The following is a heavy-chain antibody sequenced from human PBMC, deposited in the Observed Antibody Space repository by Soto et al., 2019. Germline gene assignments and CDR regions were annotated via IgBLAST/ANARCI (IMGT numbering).Heavy chain of an antibody. CDR2: IKQDGSDK. J-gene: IGHJ4*02. V-gene: IGHV3-7*01. D-gene: IGHD3-3*01. CDR1: GFTFSSAW. Sequence: EVQVVESGGGLVQPGGSLGLSCAGSGFTFSSAWMTWVRQAPGKGLEWVANIKQDGSDKYYVDSVKGRFTISRDNAKNSLYLQMNSLRAEDTAVYYCARGGGAIDYWGQGTLVVVSS. CDR3: ARGGGAIDY.